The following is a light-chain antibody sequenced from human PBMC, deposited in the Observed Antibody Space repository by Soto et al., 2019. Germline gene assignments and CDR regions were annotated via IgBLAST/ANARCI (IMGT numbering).Light chain of an antibody. V-gene: IGLV2-14*01. Sequence: QSALTQPASVSGSPGQSITISCIGTSSDVGGYNYVSWYQQHPGKAPKLMIYEVSNRPSGISNRFSGSKSGNTASLTISGLQAEDEADYYCISYTSSLTGVFGTGTKVTVL. J-gene: IGLJ1*01. CDR1: SSDVGGYNY. CDR3: ISYTSSLTGV. CDR2: EVS.